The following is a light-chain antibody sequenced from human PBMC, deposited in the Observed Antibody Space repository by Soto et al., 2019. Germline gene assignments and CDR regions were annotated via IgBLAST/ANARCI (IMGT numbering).Light chain of an antibody. V-gene: IGKV3-20*01. CDR1: QSISSSY. CDR3: KQYGSSTIT. Sequence: EIVLTQAPCTLSLSPGERATLSCRASQSISSSYLAWYQQKPGQAPSLLIFDTSRRAAGIPDRFSGSGSGTDFTLTISRLEPEEFAVYYCKQYGSSTITFGQGKRLEIK. J-gene: IGKJ5*01. CDR2: DTS.